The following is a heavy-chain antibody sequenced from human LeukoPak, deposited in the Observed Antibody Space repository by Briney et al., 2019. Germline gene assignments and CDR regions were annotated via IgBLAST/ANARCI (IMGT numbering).Heavy chain of an antibody. CDR1: GGSISSSGYY. Sequence: PSQTLSLTCTVSGGSISSSGYYWSWIRQHPGKGLEWIGYIYYSGSTYYNPSLKSRVTISVDTSKNQFSLKLSSVTAADTAVYYCARDPGGSYPGWYFDLWGRGTLVTVSS. V-gene: IGHV4-31*03. CDR2: IYYSGST. CDR3: ARDPGGSYPGWYFDL. J-gene: IGHJ2*01. D-gene: IGHD1-26*01.